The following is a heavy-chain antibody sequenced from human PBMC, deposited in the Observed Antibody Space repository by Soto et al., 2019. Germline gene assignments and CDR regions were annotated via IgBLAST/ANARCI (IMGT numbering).Heavy chain of an antibody. CDR3: ARENYDFWSGPRDYGMDV. V-gene: IGHV4-59*01. J-gene: IGHJ6*02. D-gene: IGHD3-3*01. Sequence: SETLSLICTVSGGSISSYYWSWIRQPPGKGLEWIGYIYYSGSTNYNPSLKSRVTISVDTSKNQFSLKLSSVTAADTAVYYCARENYDFWSGPRDYGMDVWGQGTTVTVSS. CDR1: GGSISSYY. CDR2: IYYSGST.